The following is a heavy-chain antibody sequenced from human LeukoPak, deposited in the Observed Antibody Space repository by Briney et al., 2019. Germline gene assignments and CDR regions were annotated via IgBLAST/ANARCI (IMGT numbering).Heavy chain of an antibody. CDR3: AREPHSSSPDYMDV. CDR2: ISSSSSYI. Sequence: GGSLRLSCAASGFTFSSCSMNWVRQAPGKGLEWVSSISSSSSYIYYADSVKGRFTISRDNAKNSLYLQMNSLRAEDTAVYYCAREPHSSSPDYMDVWGKGTTVTVSS. CDR1: GFTFSSCS. J-gene: IGHJ6*03. V-gene: IGHV3-21*01. D-gene: IGHD6-13*01.